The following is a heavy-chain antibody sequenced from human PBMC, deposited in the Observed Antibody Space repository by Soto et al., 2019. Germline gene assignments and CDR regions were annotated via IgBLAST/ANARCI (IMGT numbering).Heavy chain of an antibody. CDR2: MYYSGNT. Sequence: SETLSLTCTVSGGSISRYYWNWIRQPPGKGLEWIGYMYYSGNTSYNPSLKSRVTILVDTSKKQFSLKLSSVTAADTAVYYCAGGTYWYYFDYWGQGTPVTVSS. CDR3: AGGTYWYYFDY. J-gene: IGHJ4*02. D-gene: IGHD1-26*01. V-gene: IGHV4-59*01. CDR1: GGSISRYY.